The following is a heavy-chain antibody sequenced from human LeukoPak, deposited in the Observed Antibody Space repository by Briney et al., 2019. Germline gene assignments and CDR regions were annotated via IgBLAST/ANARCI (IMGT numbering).Heavy chain of an antibody. CDR3: ARAAGVAANWFDP. CDR1: GGSISSGGYY. V-gene: IGHV4-31*03. D-gene: IGHD6-19*01. Sequence: SGTLSLTCTVSGGSISSGGYYWSWIRQHPGKGLEWMGYIYYSGSTYYNPSLKSRVTISVDTSKSQVSLKLNSVTAADTAVYYCARAAGVAANWFDPWGQGTLVTVSS. J-gene: IGHJ5*02. CDR2: IYYSGST.